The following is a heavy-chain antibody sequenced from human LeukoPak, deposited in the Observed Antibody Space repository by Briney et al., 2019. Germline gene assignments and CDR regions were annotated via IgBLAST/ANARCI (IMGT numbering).Heavy chain of an antibody. D-gene: IGHD2-8*01. V-gene: IGHV3-9*01. CDR2: ISWNSGST. Sequence: GGSLRLSCAASGFTFDDYAMHWVRQAPGKGLEWVSGISWNSGSTGYADSVKGRFTISRDNAKNSLYLQMNSLRAEDTALYYCAKGSLYSELYYYYGMDVWGQGTTVTVSS. CDR1: GFTFDDYA. CDR3: AKGSLYSELYYYYGMDV. J-gene: IGHJ6*02.